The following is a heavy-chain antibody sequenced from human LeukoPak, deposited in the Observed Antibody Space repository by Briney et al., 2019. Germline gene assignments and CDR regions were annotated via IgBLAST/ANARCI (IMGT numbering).Heavy chain of an antibody. CDR2: TYYSGSA. CDR3: ARYCDGGSCHEAFHI. V-gene: IGHV4-39*01. D-gene: IGHD2-15*01. J-gene: IGHJ3*02. Sequence: SETLSLTCTVSGGSISSSTYYWGWIRQPPGKGLEWIGNTYYSGSAYYNPSLKSRVTISVDTSKNQFSLKLSSVTAADTAVYYCARYCDGGSCHEAFHIWGQGTMVTVSS. CDR1: GGSISSSTYY.